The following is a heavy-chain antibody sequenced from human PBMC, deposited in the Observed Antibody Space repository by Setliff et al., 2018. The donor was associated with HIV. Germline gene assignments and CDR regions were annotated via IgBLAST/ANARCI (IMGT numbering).Heavy chain of an antibody. D-gene: IGHD5-18*01. CDR2: IDPDRGDT. V-gene: IGHV1-69-2*01. Sequence: ASVKVSCKVSGYTFPDYYIQWVRQAPGKGLEWMGLIDPDRGDTVYAEKFQGRVTITADRSIDIAYMELSSLRSEDTAVYYCASGGAYYSYGFGWWGQGTLVTVSS. CDR3: ASGGAYYSYGFGW. J-gene: IGHJ4*02. CDR1: GYTFPDYY.